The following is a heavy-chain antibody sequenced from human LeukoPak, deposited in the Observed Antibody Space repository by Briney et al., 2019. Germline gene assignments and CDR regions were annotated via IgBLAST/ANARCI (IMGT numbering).Heavy chain of an antibody. V-gene: IGHV4-59*01. CDR2: IYYSGST. J-gene: IGHJ4*02. D-gene: IGHD1-26*01. CDR3: ASSGLEWESPTYYFDY. CDR1: GGSISSYY. Sequence: ASETLSLTCTVSGGSISSYYWSLIRQPPGKGLEWIGYIYYSGSTNYNPSLKSRVTISVDTSKNQFSLKLSSVTAADTAVYYCASSGLEWESPTYYFDYWGQGTLVTVSS.